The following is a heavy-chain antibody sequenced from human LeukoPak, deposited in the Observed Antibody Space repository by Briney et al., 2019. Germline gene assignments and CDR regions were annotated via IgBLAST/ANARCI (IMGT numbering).Heavy chain of an antibody. J-gene: IGHJ4*02. CDR3: ARLLGYCSSTSCYKYFDY. CDR1: GGSFSGYY. Sequence: SETLSLTCAVYGGSFSGYYWSWIRQPPGKWLEWIGEINHSGSTNYNPSLKSRVTISVDTSKNQFSLKLSSVTAADTAVYYCARLLGYCSSTSCYKYFDYWGQGTPVTVSS. CDR2: INHSGST. D-gene: IGHD2-2*02. V-gene: IGHV4-34*01.